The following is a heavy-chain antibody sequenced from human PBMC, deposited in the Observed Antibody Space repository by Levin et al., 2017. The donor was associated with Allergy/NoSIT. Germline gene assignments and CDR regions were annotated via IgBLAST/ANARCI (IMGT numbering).Heavy chain of an antibody. J-gene: IGHJ6*02. CDR2: ISYAGAHA. CDR3: GRDGGGTVGGVWNAVDV. CDR1: GFTFSSNS. Sequence: GESLKISCAASGFTFSSNSFHWVRPAPGKGLEWLAVISYAGAHASTADSVPGRFTHARDNSRNNLYLQMSSLSPEDTAVCYCGRDGGGTVGGVWNAVDVGGPGTTVTVAS. D-gene: IGHD3-16*01. V-gene: IGHV3-30-3*01.